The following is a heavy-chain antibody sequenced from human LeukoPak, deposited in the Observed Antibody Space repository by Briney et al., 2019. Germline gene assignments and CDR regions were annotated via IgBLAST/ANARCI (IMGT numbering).Heavy chain of an antibody. CDR1: GGSFNGYY. J-gene: IGHJ4*02. CDR2: INHSGST. CDR3: ARAGYSSSLMEGYFDY. Sequence: SETLSLTCAVYGGSFNGYYWSWIRQPPGKGLEWIGEINHSGSTNYNPSLKSRVTISVDTSKNQFSLKLSSVTAADTAVYYCARAGYSSSLMEGYFDYWGQGTLVTVSS. V-gene: IGHV4-34*01. D-gene: IGHD6-6*01.